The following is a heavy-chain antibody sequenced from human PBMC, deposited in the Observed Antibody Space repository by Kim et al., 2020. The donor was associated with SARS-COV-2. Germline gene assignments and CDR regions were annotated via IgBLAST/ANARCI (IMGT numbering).Heavy chain of an antibody. CDR3: ARGGYYGSGIHDY. V-gene: IGHV4-34*01. D-gene: IGHD3-10*01. CDR1: GGSFSGYY. Sequence: SETLSLTCAVYGGSFSGYYWSWVRQPPGMGLEWIGEINHSGSTNYNPSLKSRVTISVDTSKIQVSPKLDSVTAADTAVYYCARGGYYGSGIHDYWGQGTLVTVSS. J-gene: IGHJ4*02. CDR2: INHSGST.